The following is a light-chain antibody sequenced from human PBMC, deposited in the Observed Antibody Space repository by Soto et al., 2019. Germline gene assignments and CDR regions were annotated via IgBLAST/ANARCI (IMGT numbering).Light chain of an antibody. CDR3: QQSNSYPYT. J-gene: IGKJ2*01. V-gene: IGKV1-5*01. Sequence: DIQMTQSPSTLSASVGDRVTITCRASQSISSWLAWYQQKPGKAPKLLIYDASSLESGVPSRFSGSGSGTKSTLTISSLQPDDFAAYYCQQSNSYPYTFGHGTKLEIK. CDR1: QSISSW. CDR2: DAS.